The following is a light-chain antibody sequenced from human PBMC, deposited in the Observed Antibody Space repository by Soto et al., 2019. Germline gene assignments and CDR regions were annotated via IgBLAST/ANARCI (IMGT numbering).Light chain of an antibody. CDR2: GAS. CDR1: QSVSSSY. CDR3: QQYGSSPVYS. V-gene: IGKV3-20*01. J-gene: IGKJ2*01. Sequence: EIVLTQSPGTLSLSPGERATLSCRASQSVSSSYLAWYQQKPGQAPRLLIYGASSRATGIPDRFSGSGSGTDFTLTINRLEPEDFAVYYCQQYGSSPVYSFGEGTKLEIK.